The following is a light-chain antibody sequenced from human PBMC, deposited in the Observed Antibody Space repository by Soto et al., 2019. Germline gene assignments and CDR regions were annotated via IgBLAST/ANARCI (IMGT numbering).Light chain of an antibody. CDR1: QSLNSL. CDR3: QQYNSYSPWT. Sequence: DIQMTQSPSTLSASVGDRVTITCRASQSLNSLLAWYQQKPGRAPKLLIYDASTLESGVPSRFRGSGSGTEFTLTISSLHTDDFATYYCQQYNSYSPWTFRQGTKVDIX. J-gene: IGKJ1*01. V-gene: IGKV1-5*01. CDR2: DAS.